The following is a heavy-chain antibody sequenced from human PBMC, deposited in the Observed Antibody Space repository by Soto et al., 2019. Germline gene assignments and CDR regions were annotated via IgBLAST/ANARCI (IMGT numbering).Heavy chain of an antibody. CDR2: IYHSGST. V-gene: IGHV4-30-2*01. Sequence: PSETLSLTCAVSGGSISSGGYSWSWIRHPPGKGLEWIGYIYHSGSTYYNPSLKSRVTISVDRSKNQFSLKLSSVTAADTAVYYCATYGSGSYYGMDVWGQGTTVTVSS. J-gene: IGHJ6*02. CDR3: ATYGSGSYYGMDV. D-gene: IGHD3-10*01. CDR1: GGSISSGGYS.